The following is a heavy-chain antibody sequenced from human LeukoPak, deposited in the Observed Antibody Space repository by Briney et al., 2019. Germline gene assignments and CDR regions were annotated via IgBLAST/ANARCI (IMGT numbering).Heavy chain of an antibody. Sequence: GESLKISCKASGYKFTNYWIGWVRQMPGKGLEWMTLINPGDSETRYSPSFQGQVTISADKSIGTMYLQWSSLKASDTAMYYCARALRTGQGDYVPVLWGQGTLVIVSS. CDR1: GYKFTNYW. D-gene: IGHD4-17*01. CDR3: ARALRTGQGDYVPVL. V-gene: IGHV5-51*01. J-gene: IGHJ4*02. CDR2: INPGDSET.